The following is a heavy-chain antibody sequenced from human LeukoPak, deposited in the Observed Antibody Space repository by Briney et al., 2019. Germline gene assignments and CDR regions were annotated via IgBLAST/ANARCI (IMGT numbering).Heavy chain of an antibody. CDR2: IYYSGST. J-gene: IGHJ4*02. CDR3: ARHGNWDPFDY. D-gene: IGHD7-27*01. CDR1: GDSINSSDYY. V-gene: IGHV4-39*01. Sequence: SETVSLTCTVSGDSINSSDYYWAWIRQPPGEGLEWIGTIYYSGSTYYKSSLKSRLTISVDSSKNQFSLKMISVTAADTGVYYCARHGNWDPFDYWGQGALVTVS.